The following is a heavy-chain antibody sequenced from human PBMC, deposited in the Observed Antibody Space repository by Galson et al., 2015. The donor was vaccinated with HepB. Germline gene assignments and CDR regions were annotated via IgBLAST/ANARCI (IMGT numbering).Heavy chain of an antibody. CDR2: ISSSSLYT. CDR1: GFTFSDYY. V-gene: IGHV3-11*06. J-gene: IGHJ4*02. Sequence: SLRLSCAASGFTFSDYYMAWIRQAPGKGLEWLSYISSSSLYTNYADSVKGRFTISRDNAKNSLNLQMNRLRVDDTAVYYCARVADVDYGDHSFFDYWGQGALVTVSS. CDR3: ARVADVDYGDHSFFDY. D-gene: IGHD4-23*01.